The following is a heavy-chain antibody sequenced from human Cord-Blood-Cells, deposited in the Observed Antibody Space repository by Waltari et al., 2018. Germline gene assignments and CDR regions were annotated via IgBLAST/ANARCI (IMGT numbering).Heavy chain of an antibody. CDR1: GYTFTSYD. CDR2: MNPNSGNT. J-gene: IGHJ5*02. V-gene: IGHV1-8*01. Sequence: QVQLVQSGAEVKKPGASVKVSCKASGYTFTSYDINWVRQATGQGLEWMGWMNPNSGNTGYAQEFQGRGTMTRNTSISTAYMELSSLRSEDTAVYYCARFQLGKGLFDPWGQGTLVTVSS. D-gene: IGHD1-1*01. CDR3: ARFQLGKGLFDP.